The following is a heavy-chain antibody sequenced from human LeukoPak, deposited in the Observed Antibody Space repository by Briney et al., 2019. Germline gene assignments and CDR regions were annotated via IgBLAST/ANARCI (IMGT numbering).Heavy chain of an antibody. V-gene: IGHV3-23*01. CDR3: AGVFGGTSYFDY. CDR1: GFTFSSYA. Sequence: GGSLRLSCAASGFTFSSYAMSWVRQAPGKGLEWVSAISGSGGSTYYADSVKGRFTISRDNSKNTLYLQMNSLRAEDTAVYYCAGVFGGTSYFDYWGQGTLVTVSS. CDR2: ISGSGGST. J-gene: IGHJ4*02. D-gene: IGHD4-23*01.